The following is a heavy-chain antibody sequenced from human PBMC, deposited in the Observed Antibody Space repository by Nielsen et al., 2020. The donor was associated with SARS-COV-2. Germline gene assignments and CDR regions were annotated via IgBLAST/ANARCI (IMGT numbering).Heavy chain of an antibody. J-gene: IGHJ4*02. CDR2: IKLDGSEK. CDR1: GFTFSTYW. D-gene: IGHD4/OR15-4a*01. V-gene: IGHV3-7*01. Sequence: GESLKISCEASGFTFSTYWMTWVRQAPGKGLEWVGNIKLDGSEKYYVDSVKGRFTISRDNARNTLYLQMNSLRVEDTAVYYCARVGSYGDPEYLDYWGQGALVTVSS. CDR3: ARVGSYGDPEYLDY.